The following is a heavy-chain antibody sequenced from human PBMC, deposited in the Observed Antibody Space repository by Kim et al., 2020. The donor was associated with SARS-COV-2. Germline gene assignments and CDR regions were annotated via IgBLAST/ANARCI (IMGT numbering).Heavy chain of an antibody. Sequence: GASLSRYYWSWIRQSPEKGLEWIGEINASGGTNYNPSLKSRLTMSVDTSRNQFSLNLRSVTDADTAVYYCASLSSSWPGLDYWGQGTLVTVS. CDR3: ASLSSSWPGLDY. J-gene: IGHJ4*02. CDR2: INASGGT. CDR1: GASLSRYY. D-gene: IGHD6-13*01. V-gene: IGHV4-34*01.